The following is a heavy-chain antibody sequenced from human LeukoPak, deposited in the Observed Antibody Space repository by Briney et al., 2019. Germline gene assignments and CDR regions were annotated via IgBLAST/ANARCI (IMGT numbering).Heavy chain of an antibody. J-gene: IGHJ4*02. CDR1: GFTFSSYE. D-gene: IGHD3-22*01. Sequence: PGGSLRLSCVASGFTFSSYEMNWVRQAPGKGLKWVSYISSSGTTIYYADSVKGRFTISRDNAKNSLNLQMNSMRAEDTAVYYCGRDREGYYTDYWGQGTLVTVSS. V-gene: IGHV3-48*03. CDR3: GRDREGYYTDY. CDR2: ISSSGTTI.